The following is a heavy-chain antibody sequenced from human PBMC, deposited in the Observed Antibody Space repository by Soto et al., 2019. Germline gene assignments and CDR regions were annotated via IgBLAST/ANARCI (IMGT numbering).Heavy chain of an antibody. CDR1: GFTFSSYA. CDR2: ISGSGGTA. CDR3: AKGRGHNWNFDY. J-gene: IGHJ4*02. V-gene: IGHV3-23*01. Sequence: EVQLLESGGDSVQPGGSLRLSCAASGFTFSSYAMHWVRRPPGKGLEWVSSISGSGGTAYYADSVKGRFSISRDSLVNTLYLQMNSLRAEDTAVYYCAKGRGHNWNFDYWAQGTLFTVSP. D-gene: IGHD1-1*01.